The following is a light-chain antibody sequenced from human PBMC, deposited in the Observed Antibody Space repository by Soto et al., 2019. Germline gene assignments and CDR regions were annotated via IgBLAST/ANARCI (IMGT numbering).Light chain of an antibody. V-gene: IGKV1-5*03. Sequence: DIQMTQSPSTLSASVGDRVTITCRASQSISTWLAWYQQKAGQAPKLLIYKASSLESGVPSRFRGSVSGTEFTLTISSLQPDDFATDYCQHYNSYPWTFRQGTKVEIK. J-gene: IGKJ1*01. CDR2: KAS. CDR3: QHYNSYPWT. CDR1: QSISTW.